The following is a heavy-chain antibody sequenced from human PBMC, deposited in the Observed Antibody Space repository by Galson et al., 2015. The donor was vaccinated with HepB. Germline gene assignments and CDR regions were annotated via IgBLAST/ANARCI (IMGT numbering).Heavy chain of an antibody. D-gene: IGHD2-15*01. V-gene: IGHV1-2*02. J-gene: IGHJ4*02. CDR2: INPNGGGT. CDR1: GYTFTGYY. CDR3: ARAKGGNIVVVVAAAFDY. Sequence: SVTVSCKASGYTFTGYYMHWVRQAPGQGLEWMGWINPNGGGTNYAQKFQGRVTMTRDTSISTAYMELSRLRSDDTAVYYRARAKGGNIVVVVAAAFDYWGQGTLVTVSS.